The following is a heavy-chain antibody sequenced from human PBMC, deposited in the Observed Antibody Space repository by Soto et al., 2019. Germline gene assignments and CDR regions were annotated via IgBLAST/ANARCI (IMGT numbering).Heavy chain of an antibody. V-gene: IGHV1-18*04. J-gene: IGHJ4*02. CDR1: GYTFTTYN. CDR2: INAYHGNT. D-gene: IGHD1-26*01. Sequence: GASVKVSCKASGYTFTTYNINWVRQAPGHGLEWMGWINAYHGNTNYAQKLQGRVTMTTDTSTSTAYMELRSLRFDDTAVYHCARGLVGALDYWGQGSLVTVSS. CDR3: ARGLVGALDY.